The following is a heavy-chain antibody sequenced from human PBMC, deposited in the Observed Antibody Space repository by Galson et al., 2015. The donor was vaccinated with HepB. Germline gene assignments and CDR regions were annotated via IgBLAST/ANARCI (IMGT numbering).Heavy chain of an antibody. V-gene: IGHV1-18*01. CDR3: ARVGAGPSLDI. CDR2: ISAYNGNT. D-gene: IGHD1-26*01. J-gene: IGHJ3*02. Sequence: SVKVSCKASGYTFAHYGIAWVRQAPGQGLEWMGWISAYNGNTDSTQELQDSLTMTTDTSTSTAFMVLRSLKYDDTAVYFCARVGAGPSLDIWGQGTMVTVSS. CDR1: GYTFAHYG.